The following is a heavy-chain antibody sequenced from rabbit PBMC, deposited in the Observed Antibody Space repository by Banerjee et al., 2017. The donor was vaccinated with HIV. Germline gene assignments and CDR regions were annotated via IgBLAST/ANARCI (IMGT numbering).Heavy chain of an antibody. CDR1: GFSFSSRYV. D-gene: IGHD4-1*01. V-gene: IGHV1S45*01. CDR2: INSSSGNT. Sequence: QEQLEESGGDLVKPEGSLTLTCTASGFSFSSRYVMSWVRQAPGKGLEWIACINSSSGNTVYATWAKGRFTISKTSSTTVTLQMTSLTAADTATYFCARDLAGAIGWNFNLWGQGTLVTVS. J-gene: IGHJ4*01. CDR3: ARDLAGAIGWNFNL.